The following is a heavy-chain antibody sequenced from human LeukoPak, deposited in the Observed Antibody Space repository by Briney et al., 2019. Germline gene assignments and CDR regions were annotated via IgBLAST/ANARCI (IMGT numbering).Heavy chain of an antibody. CDR1: GFTFDDYA. CDR3: AKDMDRQWLVIFDY. Sequence: PGRSLRLSCAASGFTFDDYAMHWVRQAPGKGLEWVSGISWNSGSIGYADSVKGRFTISRDNAKNSLYLQMNSLRAEDTALYYCAKDMDRQWLVIFDYWGQGTLVTVSS. CDR2: ISWNSGSI. D-gene: IGHD6-19*01. V-gene: IGHV3-9*01. J-gene: IGHJ4*02.